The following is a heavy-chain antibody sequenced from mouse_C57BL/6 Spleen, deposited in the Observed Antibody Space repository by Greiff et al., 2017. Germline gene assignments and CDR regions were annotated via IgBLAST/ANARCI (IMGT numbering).Heavy chain of an antibody. Sequence: VKLQQSGAELVRPGASVTLSCKASGYTFTDYEMNWVKQTPVHGLEWIGAIDPETGGTAYNQKFKGKAILTADKSSSTAYMELRRLTSEDTAVYYCTRNYEYYFEYWGQGTTLTVST. D-gene: IGHD1-1*01. CDR1: GYTFTDYE. CDR3: TRNYEYYFEY. J-gene: IGHJ2*01. V-gene: IGHV1-15*01. CDR2: IDPETGGT.